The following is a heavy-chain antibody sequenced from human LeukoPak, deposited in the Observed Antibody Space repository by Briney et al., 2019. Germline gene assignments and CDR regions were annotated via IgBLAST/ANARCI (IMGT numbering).Heavy chain of an antibody. CDR3: ASVETYPTYCYYMDV. Sequence: SETLSLTCTVSGGSISSYYWSWIRQPAGKGLEWIGRIYTSGSTNYNPSLKSRVTMSVDTSKNQFSLKLSSVTAADTAVYYCASVETYPTYCYYMDVWGKGTTVTVSS. CDR1: GGSISSYY. V-gene: IGHV4-4*07. J-gene: IGHJ6*03. CDR2: IYTSGST.